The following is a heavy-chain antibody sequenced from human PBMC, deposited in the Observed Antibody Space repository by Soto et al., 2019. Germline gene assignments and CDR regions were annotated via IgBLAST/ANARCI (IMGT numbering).Heavy chain of an antibody. Sequence: ASVKVSCKVSGYSLTELSMHWVRHSPGKGLEWMGGFDPEDGETIYAQKFQGRVTMTEDTSTDTAYMELSSLRSEDTAVYYCATLLGYCISTSCHHYFPNGMDVWGQGTTVTVS. J-gene: IGHJ6*02. CDR1: GYSLTELS. V-gene: IGHV1-24*01. CDR2: FDPEDGET. CDR3: ATLLGYCISTSCHHYFPNGMDV. D-gene: IGHD2-2*01.